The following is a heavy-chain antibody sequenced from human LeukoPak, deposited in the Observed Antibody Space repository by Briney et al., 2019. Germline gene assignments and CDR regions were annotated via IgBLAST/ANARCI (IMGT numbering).Heavy chain of an antibody. D-gene: IGHD3-22*01. J-gene: IGHJ4*02. CDR2: IKEDGSEK. V-gene: IGHV3-7*01. CDR1: GFTFSSYA. Sequence: GGSLRLSCAASGFTFSSYAMHWVRQAPGKGLEWVANIKEDGSEKYSVDSVKARFTISRDNAKNSLNLQMNSLRAEDTAVYYCARDRLGYDSSAFFAYWGQGTLVTVSS. CDR3: ARDRLGYDSSAFFAY.